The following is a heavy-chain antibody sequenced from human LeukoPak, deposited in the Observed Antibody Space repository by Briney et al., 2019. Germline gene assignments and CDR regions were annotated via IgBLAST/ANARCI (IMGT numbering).Heavy chain of an antibody. Sequence: GGSLRLSCAASGFTVSSNYMSWVRQAPGKGLEWVSTISNNGGTTYYADSVKGRFTISRDNSRNTVYLQMNSLRAEDTAFYYCAKGLGFLPQFDYWGQGTLVAVSS. J-gene: IGHJ4*02. CDR2: ISNNGGTT. CDR3: AKGLGFLPQFDY. CDR1: GFTVSSNY. D-gene: IGHD6-19*01. V-gene: IGHV3-23*01.